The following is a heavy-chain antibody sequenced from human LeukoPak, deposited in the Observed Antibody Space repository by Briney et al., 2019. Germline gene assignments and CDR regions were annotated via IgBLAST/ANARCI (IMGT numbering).Heavy chain of an antibody. CDR1: GFTFSSYG. CDR3: ANQGRYSSSPPPYYCYYYMDV. D-gene: IGHD6-6*01. V-gene: IGHV3-30*02. Sequence: GGSLRLSCAASGFTFSSYGMHWVRQAPGKGLEWVAFIRYDGSNKYYADSVKGRFTISRDNSKNTLYLQMNSLRAEDTAVYYCANQGRYSSSPPPYYCYYYMDVWGKGTTVTVSS. CDR2: IRYDGSNK. J-gene: IGHJ6*03.